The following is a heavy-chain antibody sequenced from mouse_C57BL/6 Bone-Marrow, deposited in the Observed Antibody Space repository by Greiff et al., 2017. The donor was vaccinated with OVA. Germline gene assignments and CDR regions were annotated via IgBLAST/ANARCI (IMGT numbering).Heavy chain of an antibody. V-gene: IGHV1-54*01. CDR3: ARTPSYYGSRDWYFDV. CDR1: GYAFTNYL. D-gene: IGHD1-1*01. CDR2: INPGSGGT. J-gene: IGHJ1*03. Sequence: VQLQQSGAELVRPGTSVKVSCKASGYAFTNYLIEWVKQRPGQGLEWIGVINPGSGGTNYNEKFKGKATLTADKSSSTAYMQLSSLTSEDSAVYFCARTPSYYGSRDWYFDVWGTGTTVTVSS.